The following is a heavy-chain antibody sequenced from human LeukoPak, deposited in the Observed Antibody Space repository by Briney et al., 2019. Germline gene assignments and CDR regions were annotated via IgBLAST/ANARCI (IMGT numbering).Heavy chain of an antibody. D-gene: IGHD2-21*02. CDR3: AKDGRYCGGDCYTLYYYYMDV. V-gene: IGHV3-23*01. CDR1: GFTFSSYA. CDR2: ISGSGGST. J-gene: IGHJ6*03. Sequence: GGSLRLSCAASGFTFSSYAMSWVRQAPGKGLEWVSAISGSGGSTYYADSVKGRFTISRDNSKNTLYLQMNSLRAEDTAVYYCAKDGRYCGGDCYTLYYYYMDVWGKGTTVTVSS.